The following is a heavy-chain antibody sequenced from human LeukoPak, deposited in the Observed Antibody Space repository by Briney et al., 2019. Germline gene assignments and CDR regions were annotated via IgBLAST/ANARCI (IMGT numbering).Heavy chain of an antibody. D-gene: IGHD3-22*01. J-gene: IGHJ4*02. CDR1: GGTFSSYA. CDR2: IIPIFGTA. CDR3: ASGDSSGLPTILDY. V-gene: IGHV1-69*13. Sequence: SVKVSCKASGGTFSSYAISWVRQAPGQGLEWMGGIIPIFGTANYAQKFQGRVTITADESTSTAYMELSSLRSEDTAVYYCASGDSSGLPTILDYWGQGTLVSVSS.